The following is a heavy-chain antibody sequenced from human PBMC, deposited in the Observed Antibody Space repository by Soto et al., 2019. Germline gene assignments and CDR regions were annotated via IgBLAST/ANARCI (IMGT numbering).Heavy chain of an antibody. CDR3: ARPQGIGDDAFDI. CDR2: IYPGDSDT. V-gene: IGHV5-51*01. Sequence: PGESLKISCKGSGYRFTTYWIAWVRQMPGKGLEWMGIIYPGDSDTRYSPSFQGQVTISADKSINTAYLQWSSLKASDTAMYYCARPQGIGDDAFDIWGQGTMVTVSS. J-gene: IGHJ3*02. D-gene: IGHD3-3*01. CDR1: GYRFTTYW.